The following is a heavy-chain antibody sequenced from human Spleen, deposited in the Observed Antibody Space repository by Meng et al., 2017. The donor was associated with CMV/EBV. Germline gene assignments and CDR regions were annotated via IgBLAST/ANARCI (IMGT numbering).Heavy chain of an antibody. D-gene: IGHD3-22*01. CDR3: ARDGYYYDSSGLDY. CDR1: GYSISSGYY. J-gene: IGHJ4*02. CDR2: INHSGST. Sequence: GSLRLSCTVSGYSISSGYYWGWIRQPPGKGLEWIGEINHSGSTNYNPSLKSRVTISVDTSKNQFSLKLSSVTAADTAVYYCARDGYYYDSSGLDYWGQGTLVTVSS. V-gene: IGHV4-38-2*02.